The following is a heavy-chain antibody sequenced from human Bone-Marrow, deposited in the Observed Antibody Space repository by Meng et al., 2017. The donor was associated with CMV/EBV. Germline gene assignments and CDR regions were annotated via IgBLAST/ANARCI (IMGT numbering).Heavy chain of an antibody. Sequence: ASVKDSCKASGYTFTGYYMHWVRQAPGQGREWMGWINPNSGGTNYAQKFQGRVTMTRDTSISTAYMELSRLRSDDTAVYYCARDWWWQQLGYGMDVWGQGTTVTVSS. V-gene: IGHV1-2*02. CDR2: INPNSGGT. CDR3: ARDWWWQQLGYGMDV. D-gene: IGHD6-13*01. J-gene: IGHJ6*02. CDR1: GYTFTGYY.